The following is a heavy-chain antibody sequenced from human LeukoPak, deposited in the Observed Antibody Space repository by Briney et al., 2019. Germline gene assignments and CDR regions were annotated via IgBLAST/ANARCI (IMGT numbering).Heavy chain of an antibody. J-gene: IGHJ3*02. CDR1: GSTFSSYG. Sequence: GGSLRLSCAASGSTFSSYGMHWVRQAPGKGLVWVSRINSDGSSTSYADSVKGRFTISRDNAKNTLYLQINSLRAEDTAVYYCARGNAHAFDIWGQGTMVTVSS. CDR3: ARGNAHAFDI. V-gene: IGHV3-74*01. CDR2: INSDGSST. D-gene: IGHD1-1*01.